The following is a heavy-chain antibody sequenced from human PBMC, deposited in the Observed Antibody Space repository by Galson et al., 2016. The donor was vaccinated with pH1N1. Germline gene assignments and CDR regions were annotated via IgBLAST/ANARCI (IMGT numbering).Heavy chain of an antibody. V-gene: IGHV1-69*13. CDR1: GGSFAKYA. J-gene: IGHJ6*02. CDR3: ARPGRTETTKERVAWGYGMDV. Sequence: SVQVSCKASGGSFAKYAVSWVRQAPGQGLEWTGRIIPIYGTPNYAQKFQDRLTITADEYTTTVYMELNRLISADTAIYYCARPGRTETTKERVAWGYGMDVWGQGTTVTVSS. CDR2: IIPIYGTP. D-gene: IGHD1-1*01.